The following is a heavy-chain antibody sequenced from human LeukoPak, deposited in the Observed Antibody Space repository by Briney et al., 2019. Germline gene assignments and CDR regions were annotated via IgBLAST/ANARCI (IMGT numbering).Heavy chain of an antibody. V-gene: IGHV4-34*01. J-gene: IGHJ6*03. D-gene: IGHD1-26*01. Sequence: PSETLSLTCAVYSGSLSGYYWSWIRQPPGRGLEWIGEINRSGSANYNPSLKSRVTISVDTSKNQFSLKLSSVTAADTAVYYCARSTWDYYYYMDVWGKGTTVTVSS. CDR2: INRSGSA. CDR3: ARSTWDYYYYMDV. CDR1: SGSLSGYY.